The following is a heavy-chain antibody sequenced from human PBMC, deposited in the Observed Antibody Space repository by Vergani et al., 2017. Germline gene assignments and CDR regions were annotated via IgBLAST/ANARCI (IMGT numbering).Heavy chain of an antibody. V-gene: IGHV3-15*01. J-gene: IGHJ6*03. CDR1: GFTFSNAW. Sequence: EVQLVESGGGLVKPGGSLSLSCAASGFTFSNAWMSWVRQAPGKGLEWVGRIKSKTDGGTTDYAAPVKGRVTISRDDSKNTLYLQMNSLKTEDTAVYYCTTPACSSTSCYPYYYYYMDVWGKGTTVTVSS. D-gene: IGHD2-2*01. CDR3: TTPACSSTSCYPYYYYYMDV. CDR2: IKSKTDGGTT.